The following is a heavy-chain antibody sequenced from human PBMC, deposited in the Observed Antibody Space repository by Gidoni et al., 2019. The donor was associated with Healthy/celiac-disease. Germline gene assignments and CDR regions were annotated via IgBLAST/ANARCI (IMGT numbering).Heavy chain of an antibody. D-gene: IGHD2-2*01. J-gene: IGHJ3*02. CDR2: INHSGST. V-gene: IGHV4-34*01. CDR3: ARGPDIVVVPAAMWAFDI. Sequence: QVQLQQWGAGLLKPSETLSLTCAVYGGSFSGYYWRWIRQPPGKGLEWIGEINHSGSTNYNPSLKSRVTISVDTSKNQFSLKLSSVTAADTAVYYCARGPDIVVVPAAMWAFDIWGQGTMVTVSS. CDR1: GGSFSGYY.